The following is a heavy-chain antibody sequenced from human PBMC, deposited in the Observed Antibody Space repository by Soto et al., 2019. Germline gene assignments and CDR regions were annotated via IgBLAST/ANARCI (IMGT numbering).Heavy chain of an antibody. V-gene: IGHV4-39*01. CDR2: IYYSGST. CDR3: ARHDYGDSLGPPRNWFDP. Sequence: QLQLQESGPGLVKPSETLSLTCTVSGGSISSSSYYWGWIRQPPGKGLEWIGSIYYSGSTYYNPSLKSRVTISVDTSKNQFSLKLSSVTAADTAVYYCARHDYGDSLGPPRNWFDPWGQGTLVTVSS. D-gene: IGHD4-17*01. J-gene: IGHJ5*02. CDR1: GGSISSSSYY.